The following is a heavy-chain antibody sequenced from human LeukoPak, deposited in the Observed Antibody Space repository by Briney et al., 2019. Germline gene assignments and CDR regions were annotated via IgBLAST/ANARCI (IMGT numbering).Heavy chain of an antibody. CDR2: IYYSGST. J-gene: IGHJ4*02. CDR3: ARTTYYYASSGYYPRAFDY. Sequence: LRLSCAASGFTFSSYSMNWVRQHPGKGLEWIGYIYYSGSTYYNPSLKSRVTISVDTSRNQFSLKLSSVTAADTAVYYCARTTYYYASSGYYPRAFDYWGQGTLVTVSS. D-gene: IGHD3-22*01. CDR1: GFTFSSYS. V-gene: IGHV4-31*02.